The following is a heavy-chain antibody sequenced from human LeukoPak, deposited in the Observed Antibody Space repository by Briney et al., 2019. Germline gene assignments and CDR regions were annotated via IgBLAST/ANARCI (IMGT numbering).Heavy chain of an antibody. CDR1: GFTFSSYE. CDR3: ARGLCSTTSCAFDP. V-gene: IGHV3-48*03. J-gene: IGHJ5*02. D-gene: IGHD2-2*01. Sequence: GGSLRLSCAASGFTFSSYEMNWVRQAPGKGLEWVSYIGSGGSTIYYADSVKGRFTISRDNAKNSLYLQMNVLRAEDTAVYYCARGLCSTTSCAFDPWGQGTLATVSS. CDR2: IGSGGSTI.